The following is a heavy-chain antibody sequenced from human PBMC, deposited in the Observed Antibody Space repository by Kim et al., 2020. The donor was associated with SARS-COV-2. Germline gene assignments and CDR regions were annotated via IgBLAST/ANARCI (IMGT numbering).Heavy chain of an antibody. J-gene: IGHJ4*02. CDR1: GFTFSSYA. Sequence: GGSLRLSCAASGFTFSSYAMHWVRQAPGKGLEWVAVIWYDGSNKYYADSVKGRFTISRDNSKNTLYLQMNSLRAEDTAVYYCAKDSTRRGFWSGYLPLPDSYYFDYWGQGTLVTVSS. CDR3: AKDSTRRGFWSGYLPLPDSYYFDY. CDR2: IWYDGSNK. D-gene: IGHD3-3*01. V-gene: IGHV3-33*06.